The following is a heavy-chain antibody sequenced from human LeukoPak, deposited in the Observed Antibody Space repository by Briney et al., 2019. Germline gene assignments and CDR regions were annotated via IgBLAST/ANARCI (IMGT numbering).Heavy chain of an antibody. D-gene: IGHD2-15*01. V-gene: IGHV4-39*01. CDR3: ASSRGGYYYMDV. J-gene: IGHJ6*03. Sequence: PSETLSPTCTVSGGSISSSSYYWGWIRQPPGKGLEWIGSIYYSGSTYYNPSLKSRVTISVDTSKNQFSLKLSSVTAADTAVYYCASSRGGYYYMDVWGKGTTVTVSS. CDR1: GGSISSSSYY. CDR2: IYYSGST.